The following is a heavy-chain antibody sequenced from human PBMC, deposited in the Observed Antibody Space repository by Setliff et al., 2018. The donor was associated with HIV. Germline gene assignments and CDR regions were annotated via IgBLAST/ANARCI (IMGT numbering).Heavy chain of an antibody. CDR2: IYHSGST. Sequence: PSETLSLTCAVSGGSISSDNWWNWVRQPPGKGLEWIGEIYHSGSTNYNPSLKSRVTISVDKSKNQFSLKVSSVTAADTAVYYCATYADRESNRFDPWGQGTLVTVSS. CDR3: ATYADRESNRFDP. V-gene: IGHV4-4*02. J-gene: IGHJ5*02. D-gene: IGHD3-10*01. CDR1: GGSISSDNW.